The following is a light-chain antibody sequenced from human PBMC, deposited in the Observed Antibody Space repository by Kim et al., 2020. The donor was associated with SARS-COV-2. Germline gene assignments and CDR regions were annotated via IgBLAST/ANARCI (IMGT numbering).Light chain of an antibody. CDR2: KAS. CDR1: QSINRW. Sequence: SASVGDRVTITCRASQSINRWLAWYQQKPGKAPKLLIYKASTLESGVPSRFSGSGSGTEFTLTISSVQPDDFATYYCQQYESYRAFGQGTKVEYQT. J-gene: IGKJ1*01. V-gene: IGKV1-5*03. CDR3: QQYESYRA.